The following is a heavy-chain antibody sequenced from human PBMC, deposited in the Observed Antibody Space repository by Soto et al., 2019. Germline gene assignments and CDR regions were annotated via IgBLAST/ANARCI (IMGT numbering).Heavy chain of an antibody. D-gene: IGHD1-26*01. V-gene: IGHV3-66*01. J-gene: IGHJ6*02. CDR2: MFYGGST. Sequence: EVQLVESGGGLVQPGGSLRLSCAASGFTVSTHYMTWVRQAPGKGLEWVSVMFYGGSTYYADSVKGRFTISRDDSENTVYLQMNSLRAEATAVYYSATTGMGITLYYYYHGMDVWGQGTTVTVSS. CDR1: GFTVSTHY. CDR3: ATTGMGITLYYYYHGMDV.